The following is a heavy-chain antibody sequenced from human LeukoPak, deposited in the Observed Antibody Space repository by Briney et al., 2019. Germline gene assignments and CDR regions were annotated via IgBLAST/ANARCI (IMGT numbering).Heavy chain of an antibody. CDR2: IYYSGST. Sequence: PSETLSHTCTVSGGSISSSSYYWGWIRQPPGKGLEWIGSIYYSGSTYYNPSLKSRVTISVDTSKNQFSLKLSSVTAADTAVYYCARLVPAADGWGQGTLVTVSS. J-gene: IGHJ4*02. CDR1: GGSISSSSYY. V-gene: IGHV4-39*01. CDR3: ARLVPAADG. D-gene: IGHD2-2*01.